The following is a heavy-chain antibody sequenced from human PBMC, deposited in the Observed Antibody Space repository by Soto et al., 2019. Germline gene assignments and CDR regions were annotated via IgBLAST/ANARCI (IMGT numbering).Heavy chain of an antibody. Sequence: PGGSLRLSCAASGFTFSNYAMSWVRQAPGKGLEWVSSISGSGSGTYYADSVKGRLTISRDNSKNTLYLQMNSLRAEDTAIFYCAKDQNYDFWSGPATEYFHHWGQGTLVTVSS. CDR1: GFTFSNYA. D-gene: IGHD3-3*01. J-gene: IGHJ1*01. V-gene: IGHV3-23*01. CDR2: ISGSGSGT. CDR3: AKDQNYDFWSGPATEYFHH.